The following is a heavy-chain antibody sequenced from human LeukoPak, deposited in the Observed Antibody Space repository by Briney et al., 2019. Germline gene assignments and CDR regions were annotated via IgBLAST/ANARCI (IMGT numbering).Heavy chain of an antibody. CDR2: ISWNSGSI. CDR3: ARDLLPLAAYDAFDI. V-gene: IGHV3-9*01. Sequence: PGGSLRLSCAASGFTFDDYAMHWVRQAPGKGLEWVSGISWNSGSIVYADSVKGRFTISRDNAQNSLYLQMNSLRAEDTALYYCARDLLPLAAYDAFDIWGQGTMVTVSS. D-gene: IGHD6-13*01. CDR1: GFTFDDYA. J-gene: IGHJ3*02.